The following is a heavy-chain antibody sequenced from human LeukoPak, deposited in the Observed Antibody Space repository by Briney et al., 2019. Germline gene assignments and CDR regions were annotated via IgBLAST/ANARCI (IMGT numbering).Heavy chain of an antibody. CDR3: ARHYGSYNWFDP. D-gene: IGHD3-16*01. Sequence: PSETLSLTGAVSGYSISSGYYWGWIRQPPGKGLEWIGSIYHSGSTYYNPSLKSRVTLSVDTSKNQFSLKLSSVTAADAAVYYCARHYGSYNWFDPWGQGTLVTVSS. CDR1: GYSISSGYY. J-gene: IGHJ5*02. CDR2: IYHSGST. V-gene: IGHV4-38-2*01.